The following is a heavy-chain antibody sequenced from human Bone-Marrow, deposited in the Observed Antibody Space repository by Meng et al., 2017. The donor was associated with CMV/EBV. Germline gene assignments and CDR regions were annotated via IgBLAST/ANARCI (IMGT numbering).Heavy chain of an antibody. Sequence: SETLSLTCTVSGGSVSSGSYYWSWIRQPPGKGLEWIGYIYYSGSTNYNPSLKSRVTISVDTSKNQFSLKLSSVTAADTAVYYCARDLGSSWPGYWGQGTRVTVSS. D-gene: IGHD6-13*01. CDR1: GGSVSSGSYY. CDR3: ARDLGSSWPGY. CDR2: IYYSGST. J-gene: IGHJ4*02. V-gene: IGHV4-61*01.